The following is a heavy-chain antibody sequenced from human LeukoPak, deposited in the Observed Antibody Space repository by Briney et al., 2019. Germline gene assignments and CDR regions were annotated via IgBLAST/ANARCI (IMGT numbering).Heavy chain of an antibody. CDR2: IYYSGST. D-gene: IGHD4-17*01. J-gene: IGHJ4*02. Sequence: SETLSLTCTVSGGSISSYYWSWIRQPPGKGLEWIGYIYYSGSTNYNPSLKSRVTISVDTSKNQFSLKLSSVTAADTAVYYCARARGGHYGLYFDYWGQGTLVTVSS. V-gene: IGHV4-59*01. CDR1: GGSISSYY. CDR3: ARARGGHYGLYFDY.